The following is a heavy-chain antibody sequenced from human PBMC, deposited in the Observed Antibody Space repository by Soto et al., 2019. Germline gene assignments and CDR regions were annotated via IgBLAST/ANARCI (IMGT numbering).Heavy chain of an antibody. V-gene: IGHV3-33*01. Sequence: GGSLRLSCAASGFTFSSYGMHWVRQAPGKGLEWVAVIWYDGSNKYYADSVKGRFTISRDNSKNTLYLQMNSLRVEDTAVYYCAREGAITPAAEFDYWGQGTLVTVSS. CDR3: AREGAITPAAEFDY. J-gene: IGHJ4*02. CDR1: GFTFSSYG. D-gene: IGHD2-2*01. CDR2: IWYDGSNK.